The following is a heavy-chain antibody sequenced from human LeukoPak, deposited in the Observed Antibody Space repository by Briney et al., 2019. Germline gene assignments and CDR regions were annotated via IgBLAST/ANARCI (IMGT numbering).Heavy chain of an antibody. CDR3: ARDGVEQWLVKYGFGSADFDY. D-gene: IGHD6-19*01. J-gene: IGHJ4*02. CDR1: GFTFSSYA. CDR2: ISYDGSNK. V-gene: IGHV3-30-3*01. Sequence: GRSLRLSCAASGFTFSSYAMHWVRQAPGKGLEWVAVISYDGSNKYYADSVKGRFTISRDNSKNTLYLQMNSLRAEDTAVYYCARDGVEQWLVKYGFGSADFDYWGQGTLVTVSS.